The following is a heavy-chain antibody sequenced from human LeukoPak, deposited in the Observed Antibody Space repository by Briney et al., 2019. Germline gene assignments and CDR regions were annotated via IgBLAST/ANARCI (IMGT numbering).Heavy chain of an antibody. J-gene: IGHJ3*02. CDR1: GFTFSSYD. D-gene: IGHD3-10*01. CDR3: AKDQWWFGESDAFDI. Sequence: PGGSLRLSCAASGFTFSSYDMSWVRQAPGKWLEWVSAISGSGGSTYYADSVKGRFTISRDNSKNTLYLQMNSLRAEDTAVYYCAKDQWWFGESDAFDIWGQGTMVTVSS. V-gene: IGHV3-23*01. CDR2: ISGSGGST.